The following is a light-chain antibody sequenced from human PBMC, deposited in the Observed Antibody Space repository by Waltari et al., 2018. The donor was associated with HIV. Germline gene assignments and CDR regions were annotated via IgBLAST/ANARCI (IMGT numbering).Light chain of an antibody. Sequence: QSVLTQPPSVSAAPRQKVTISCSGRSSNIGNNYLSWYQQLPGTAPKLLIYDNYKRPSGIPDRFSGSKSGTSATLGITGLQTGDEADYYCATWDRSLSRVIFGGGTRLTVL. CDR3: ATWDRSLSRVI. CDR1: SSNIGNNY. CDR2: DNY. V-gene: IGLV1-51*01. J-gene: IGLJ2*01.